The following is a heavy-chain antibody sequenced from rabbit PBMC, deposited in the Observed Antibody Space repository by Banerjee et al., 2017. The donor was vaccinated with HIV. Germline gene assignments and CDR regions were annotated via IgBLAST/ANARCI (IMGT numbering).Heavy chain of an antibody. D-gene: IGHD4-1*01. J-gene: IGHJ4*01. V-gene: IGHV1S45*01. Sequence: QEQLEESGGDLVKPEGSLTLTCTASGFSFSSSYWICWVRQAPGKGLEWIGCINTGDGSTYYASWVNGRFSISKTSSTTVTLQMTSLTAADTATYFCARDLAGVTGWNFGLWGPGTLVTVS. CDR1: GFSFSSSYW. CDR2: INTGDGST. CDR3: ARDLAGVTGWNFGL.